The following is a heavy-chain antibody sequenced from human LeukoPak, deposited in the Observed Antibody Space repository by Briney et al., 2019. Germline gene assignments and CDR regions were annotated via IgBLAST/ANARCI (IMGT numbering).Heavy chain of an antibody. D-gene: IGHD5-18*01. J-gene: IGHJ4*02. Sequence: PSETLSLTCAVYGGSFSGYYWSWIRQPPGKGLEWIGEINHSGSTNYNPSLKSRVTISVDTSKNQFSLKLSSVTAADTAVYYCARRHGYLYFDYWCQGTLVTVSS. CDR1: GGSFSGYY. CDR2: INHSGST. V-gene: IGHV4-34*01. CDR3: ARRHGYLYFDY.